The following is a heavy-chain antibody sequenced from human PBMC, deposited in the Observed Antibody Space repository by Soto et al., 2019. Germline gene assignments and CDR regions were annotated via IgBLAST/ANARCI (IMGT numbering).Heavy chain of an antibody. CDR3: ARGRYGDY. Sequence: QVHLVQSGAEVKKPGASVKVSCKGSGYTFTSYGITWVRQAPGQGLEWMGSISAHNGNTDYAQRRQGRVTVTRDTSTSTAYMELRSLRSDDTAVYYCARGRYGDYWGQGALVTVSS. D-gene: IGHD1-1*01. J-gene: IGHJ4*02. CDR1: GYTFTSYG. V-gene: IGHV1-18*01. CDR2: ISAHNGNT.